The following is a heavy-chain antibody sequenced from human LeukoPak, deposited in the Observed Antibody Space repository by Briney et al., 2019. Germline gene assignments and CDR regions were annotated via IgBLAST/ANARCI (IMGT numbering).Heavy chain of an antibody. CDR3: AGLGSSTLYYFDH. J-gene: IGHJ4*01. Sequence: PGGSLRLSCAASAFTFSTSTMNWVREAPGKGLEWVAVISYDGNKKYYGDSVKGRFTISRDNSKNTLYLQLNSLRAEDTAVYYCAGLGSSTLYYFDHWGQGTLVTVSS. CDR2: ISYDGNKK. CDR1: AFTFSTST. V-gene: IGHV3-30*03. D-gene: IGHD2-2*01.